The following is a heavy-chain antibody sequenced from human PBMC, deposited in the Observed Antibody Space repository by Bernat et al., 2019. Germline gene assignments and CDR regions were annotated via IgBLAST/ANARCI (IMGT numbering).Heavy chain of an antibody. J-gene: IGHJ6*02. CDR3: ARDRTVTPLYYYYGMDV. CDR1: GFTFSSYW. CDR2: ISSSSSTI. D-gene: IGHD4-17*01. V-gene: IGHV3-48*01. Sequence: EVQLVESGGGLVQPGGSLRLSCAASGFTFSSYWMHWVRQAPGKGLVWVSYISSSSSTIYYADSVKGRFTISRDNAKNSLYLQMNSLRAEDTAVYYCARDRTVTPLYYYYGMDVWGQGTTVTVSS.